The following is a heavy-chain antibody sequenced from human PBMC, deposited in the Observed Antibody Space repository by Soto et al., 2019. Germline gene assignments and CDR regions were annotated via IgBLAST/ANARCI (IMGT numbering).Heavy chain of an antibody. Sequence: SETLSLTCAVYGGSLSGYHYTWIRQSPGKGLEWIGEVHHDGGINYNPSLASRVTISADASKNQFSLRLRSATAADTAVYYCSRGYGAQWPTSDYWGQGTLVTVSS. CDR1: GGSLSGYH. J-gene: IGHJ4*02. CDR2: VHHDGGI. CDR3: SRGYGAQWPTSDY. D-gene: IGHD4-17*01. V-gene: IGHV4-34*01.